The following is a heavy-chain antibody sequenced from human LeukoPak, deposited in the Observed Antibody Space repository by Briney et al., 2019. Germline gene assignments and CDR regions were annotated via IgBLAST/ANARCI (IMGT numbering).Heavy chain of an antibody. J-gene: IGHJ4*02. V-gene: IGHV1-46*01. CDR1: GYTFTSYY. D-gene: IGHD2/OR15-2a*01. Sequence: ASVKVSCKASGYTFTSYYTHWVRQAPGQGLEWMGIIKPSGGSTLYAQKFQGRVTVTSDMSTSTVYVELSSLRSEDTAVYYCAREVPENFNFDYWGQGTLITVSS. CDR3: AREVPENFNFDY. CDR2: IKPSGGST.